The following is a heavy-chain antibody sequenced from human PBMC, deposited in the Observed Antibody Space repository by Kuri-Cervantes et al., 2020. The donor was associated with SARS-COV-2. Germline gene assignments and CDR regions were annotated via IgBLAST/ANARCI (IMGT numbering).Heavy chain of an antibody. Sequence: SETLSLTCIVSGGSVSRGSHYWSWIRQPPGKGLEWIGYIYYSGSTKYNPSLKSRVTMSVDASKNQFSLKLNSVTPADTAVYYCARTLDYYGSGTYCFDYWGQGTLVTVSS. CDR1: GGSVSRGSHY. D-gene: IGHD3-10*01. CDR3: ARTLDYYGSGTYCFDY. J-gene: IGHJ4*02. V-gene: IGHV4-61*01. CDR2: IYYSGST.